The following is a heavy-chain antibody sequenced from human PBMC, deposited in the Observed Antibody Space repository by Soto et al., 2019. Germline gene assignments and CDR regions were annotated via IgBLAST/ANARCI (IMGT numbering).Heavy chain of an antibody. CDR3: ARLMGTSFDL. J-gene: IGHJ4*02. D-gene: IGHD2-8*01. Sequence: GGSLRLSCAASGFTFSDHYMDWVRQAPGEGLEWVGRARNKVSGYTTAYAASVEGRFAISRDDSKNSLYLQMSSLRADDTAVYFCARLMGTSFDLWGQGTLVTVSS. CDR2: ARNKVSGYTT. CDR1: GFTFSDHY. V-gene: IGHV3-72*01.